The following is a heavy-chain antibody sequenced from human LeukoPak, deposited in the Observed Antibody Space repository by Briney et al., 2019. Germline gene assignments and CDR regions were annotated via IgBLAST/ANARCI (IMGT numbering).Heavy chain of an antibody. CDR1: GGSISSYY. D-gene: IGHD2-2*01. CDR3: ARSVVPAAIGWFDP. Sequence: SETLSLTCTVSGGSISSYYWSWIRQPAGKGLEWIGRIYTSGSTNYNPSLKSRVTMSVDTSKNQFSLKLSSVTAADTAVYYCARSVVPAAIGWFDPWGQGTLVTVSS. CDR2: IYTSGST. V-gene: IGHV4-4*07. J-gene: IGHJ5*02.